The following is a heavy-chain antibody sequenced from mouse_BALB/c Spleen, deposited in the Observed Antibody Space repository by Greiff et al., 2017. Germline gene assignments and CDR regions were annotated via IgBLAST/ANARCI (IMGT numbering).Heavy chain of an antibody. V-gene: IGHV14-3*02. CDR3: SSRGIYYAMDY. Sequence: VQLQQSGAELVKPGASVKLSCTASGFNIKDTYMHWVKQRPEQGLERIGRIDPANGNTKYDPKFQCQATITADTSSNTAYLQLSSLTSADTSVYYCSSRGIYYAMDYWGQGTSVTVAS. CDR1: GFNIKDTY. J-gene: IGHJ4*01. CDR2: IDPANGNT.